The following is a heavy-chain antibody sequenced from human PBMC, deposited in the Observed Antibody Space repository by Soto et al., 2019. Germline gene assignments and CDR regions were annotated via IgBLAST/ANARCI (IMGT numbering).Heavy chain of an antibody. CDR2: ISSSSSTI. Sequence: GGSLRLSCAASGFTFSSYSMNWVRQAPGKGLEWVSYISSSSSTIYYADSVKGRFTISRDNAKNSLYLQMNSLRAEDTAVYYCARGQDYDFWSGYLYYFDYWGQGTLVTVSS. D-gene: IGHD3-3*01. CDR1: GFTFSSYS. CDR3: ARGQDYDFWSGYLYYFDY. V-gene: IGHV3-48*01. J-gene: IGHJ4*02.